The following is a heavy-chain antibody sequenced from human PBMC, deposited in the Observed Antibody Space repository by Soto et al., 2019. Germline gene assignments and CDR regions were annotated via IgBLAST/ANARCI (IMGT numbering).Heavy chain of an antibody. V-gene: IGHV3-7*01. Sequence: GGSLRLSCAASGFSFSTYLMSWVRQAPGKGLEWVANIKQGGNEKFYVDSVKGRFTISRDNDKKSLYLQMDSLRVEDTAVYYCVGALTYEVPYYYYGMDVWGQGTTVTVYS. CDR1: GFSFSTYL. CDR2: IKQGGNEK. D-gene: IGHD3-16*01. J-gene: IGHJ6*02. CDR3: VGALTYEVPYYYYGMDV.